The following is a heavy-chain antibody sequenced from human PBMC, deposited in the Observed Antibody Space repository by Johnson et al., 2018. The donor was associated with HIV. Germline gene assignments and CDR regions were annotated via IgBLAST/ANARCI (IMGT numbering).Heavy chain of an antibody. V-gene: IGHV3-30-3*01. D-gene: IGHD2-15*01. CDR3: ARDPYCSGGSCYDSSAFDI. CDR2: ISYDGSNK. Sequence: QVQLVESGGGVVQPGRSLRLSCAASGFTFSTYAMHWVRQAPGKGLEWVAVISYDGSNKYYADSVKGRFTISSDNSKNHLYLQMNSLSAEDTAVYYWARDPYCSGGSCYDSSAFDIWGQGTMVTVSS. J-gene: IGHJ3*02. CDR1: GFTFSTYA.